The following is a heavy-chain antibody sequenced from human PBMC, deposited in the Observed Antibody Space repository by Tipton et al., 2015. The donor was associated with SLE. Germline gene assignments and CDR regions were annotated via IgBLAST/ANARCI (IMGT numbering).Heavy chain of an antibody. V-gene: IGHV3-30*01. CDR3: ARDEPLFSRQFQH. J-gene: IGHJ1*01. D-gene: IGHD6-13*01. Sequence: SVKGRFTISRDNSKNTLYLQMNSLRAEDTAVYYCARDEPLFSRQFQHWGQGTLVTVSS.